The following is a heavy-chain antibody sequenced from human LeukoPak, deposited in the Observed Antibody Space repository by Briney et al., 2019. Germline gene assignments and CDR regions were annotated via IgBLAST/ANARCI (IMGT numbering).Heavy chain of an antibody. CDR2: ISYSGST. J-gene: IGHJ3*02. Sequence: NPSETLSLTCTVSSGSMSNYYWSWIRQPPGKGLEWIAYISYSGSTNYNPSLKSRITVSVDTSKNQFSLKLSSVTAADTAVYYCARGGRYCSSTSCFGYAFDIWGQGTLVTVSS. CDR3: ARGGRYCSSTSCFGYAFDI. CDR1: SGSMSNYY. V-gene: IGHV4-59*01. D-gene: IGHD2-2*01.